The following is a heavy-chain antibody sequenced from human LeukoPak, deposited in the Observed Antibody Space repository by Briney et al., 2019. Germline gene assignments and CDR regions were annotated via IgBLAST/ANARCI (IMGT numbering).Heavy chain of an antibody. J-gene: IGHJ4*02. CDR1: GGSFSGYY. CDR3: AGREVQDDY. V-gene: IGHV4-34*01. Sequence: SETLSLTCAVYGGSFSGYYWSWIRQPPGKGLEWIGEINHSGSTNYNPSLKSRVTISVDTSKNQFSLKLSSVTAADTAVYYCAGREVQDDYWGQGTLVTVSS. CDR2: INHSGST. D-gene: IGHD4/OR15-4a*01.